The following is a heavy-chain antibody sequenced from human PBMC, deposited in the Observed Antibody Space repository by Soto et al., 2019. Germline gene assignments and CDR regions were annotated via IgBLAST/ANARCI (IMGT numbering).Heavy chain of an antibody. J-gene: IGHJ4*02. Sequence: ASVKVSCKASGYTFTGYYMHWVRQAPGQGLEWMGWINPNSGGTNYAQKFQGWVTMTGDTSISTAYMELSRLGSDDTAVYYCTIAVVAALDQFDYWGQGTLVTVSS. D-gene: IGHD2-15*01. CDR3: TIAVVAALDQFDY. CDR1: GYTFTGYY. CDR2: INPNSGGT. V-gene: IGHV1-2*04.